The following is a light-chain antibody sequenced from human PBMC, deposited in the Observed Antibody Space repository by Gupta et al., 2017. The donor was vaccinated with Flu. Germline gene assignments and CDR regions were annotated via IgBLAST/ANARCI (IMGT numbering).Light chain of an antibody. Sequence: PSTLSASVGDRVTITCRASQSINNWLAWYQQKPGKVPKFLINKASSLESGVPSRFSGSGSGIEFTLTISSLQPDDFATYYCQQDSNYPLTFGEGTLLEIK. CDR3: QQDSNYPLT. V-gene: IGKV1-5*03. J-gene: IGKJ5*01. CDR1: QSINNW. CDR2: KAS.